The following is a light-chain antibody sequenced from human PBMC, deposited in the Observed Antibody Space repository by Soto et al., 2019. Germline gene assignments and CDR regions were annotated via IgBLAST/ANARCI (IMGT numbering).Light chain of an antibody. J-gene: IGKJ1*01. CDR2: GVS. Sequence: ENVLTQSPGTLSLSPGERATLSCRASQSVRSSYLSWYQQKLGQAPRLLIYGVSNRATGIPDRFSGSGSGTDFTLTISILESEDFAVYCFQQYCTSPRTCGQGTVVEIK. CDR3: QQYCTSPRT. V-gene: IGKV3-20*01. CDR1: QSVRSSY.